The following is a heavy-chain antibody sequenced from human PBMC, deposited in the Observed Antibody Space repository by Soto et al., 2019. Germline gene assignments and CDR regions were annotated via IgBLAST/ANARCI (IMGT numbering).Heavy chain of an antibody. J-gene: IGHJ4*02. D-gene: IGHD3-3*01. Sequence: EVQLVESGGGLVKPGGSLRLSCAASGFTFSNAWMSWVRQAPGKGLEWVGRIKSKTDGGTTDYAAPVKGRFTISRDDSKNTLYLQMNSLKTEDTAVYYSTTDFLGWSGYYDGDYCGQGTLVTVSS. CDR3: TTDFLGWSGYYDGDY. V-gene: IGHV3-15*01. CDR2: IKSKTDGGTT. CDR1: GFTFSNAW.